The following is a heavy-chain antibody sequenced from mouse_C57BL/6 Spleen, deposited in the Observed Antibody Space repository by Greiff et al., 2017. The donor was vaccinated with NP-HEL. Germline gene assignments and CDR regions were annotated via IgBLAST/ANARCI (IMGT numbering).Heavy chain of an antibody. J-gene: IGHJ2*01. CDR2: INPGSGGT. V-gene: IGHV1-54*01. D-gene: IGHD4-1*01. CDR3: ARSGANWDYY. CDR1: GYAFTNYL. Sequence: QVQLQQSGAELVRPGTSVKVSCKASGYAFTNYLIEWVKQRPGQGLEWIGVINPGSGGTNYNEKLKGKATMTADKPSSTAYMQLSSLTSEDSAVYFCARSGANWDYYWGQGTTLTVSS.